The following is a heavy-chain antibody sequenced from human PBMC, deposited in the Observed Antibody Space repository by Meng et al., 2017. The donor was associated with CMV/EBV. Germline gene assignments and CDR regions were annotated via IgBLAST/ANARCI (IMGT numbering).Heavy chain of an antibody. CDR1: AVSVLVYY. V-gene: IGHV4-34*01. J-gene: IGHJ4*02. CDR3: ERESLVRGED. Sequence: HPCRGGPVPRSAAWDLPSAGDAVSVLVYYRSWIRQPPGQRLEWLGKIYHGGSNNYYPSLKSRVTISVDTANNQFSRKLRSVTPADHAVDYCERESLVRGEDWGQGTLVTVSS. D-gene: IGHD3-10*01. CDR2: IYHGGSN.